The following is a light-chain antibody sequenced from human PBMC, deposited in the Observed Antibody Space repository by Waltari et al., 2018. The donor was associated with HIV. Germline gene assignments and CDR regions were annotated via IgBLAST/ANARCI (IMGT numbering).Light chain of an antibody. CDR1: SDDVAGYNH. V-gene: IGLV2-14*01. CDR3: SSYTRSISVI. Sequence: QSALTPPASVSGSPGQSLTITCTGTSDDVAGYNHVAWYQQKIDSPPKLIIAAVTHRPSGVSGRFSGSKSGNTASLTITGLRPDDEAVYFCSSYTRSISVIFGGGTRLIV. J-gene: IGLJ2*01. CDR2: AVT.